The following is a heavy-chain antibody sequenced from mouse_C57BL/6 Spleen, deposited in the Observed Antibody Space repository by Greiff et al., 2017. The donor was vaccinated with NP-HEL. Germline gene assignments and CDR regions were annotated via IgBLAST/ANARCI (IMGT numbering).Heavy chain of an antibody. CDR1: GYTFTDYY. D-gene: IGHD4-1*01. Sequence: EVQLQQSGPELVKPGASVKISCKASGYTFTDYYMNWVKQSHGKSLEWIGDINPNNGGTSYNQKFKGKATLTVDKSSSTAYMELRSLTSEDSAVYYCARRANWVDYWGQGTTLTVSS. CDR3: ARRANWVDY. CDR2: INPNNGGT. V-gene: IGHV1-26*01. J-gene: IGHJ2*01.